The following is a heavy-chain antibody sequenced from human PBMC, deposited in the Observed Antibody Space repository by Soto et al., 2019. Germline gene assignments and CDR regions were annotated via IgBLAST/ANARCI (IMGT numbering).Heavy chain of an antibody. CDR3: AQCPYDYSNFHDY. Sequence: QVQLQQWGAGLLKPSETLSLTCAVYGGSFSGYYWSWIRQPPGKGLEWIGEINHSGSTSYNPSLMGRVTISVDTSKNQFSLNLTSVTAADTAVYYCAQCPYDYSNFHDYWGQGALVTVSS. J-gene: IGHJ4*02. CDR2: INHSGST. V-gene: IGHV4-34*01. CDR1: GGSFSGYY. D-gene: IGHD4-4*01.